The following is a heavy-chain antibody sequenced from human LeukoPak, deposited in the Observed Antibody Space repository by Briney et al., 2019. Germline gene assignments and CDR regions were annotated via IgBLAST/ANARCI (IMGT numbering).Heavy chain of an antibody. V-gene: IGHV4-34*01. CDR3: ARVLVAAGTSAGEYYYYYGMDV. D-gene: IGHD6-13*01. Sequence: SETLSLTCAVYGGSFSGYYWSCIRQPPGKGLEWIGEINHSGSTNYNPSLKSRVTISVDTSKNQFSLKLSSVTAADTAVYYCARVLVAAGTSAGEYYYYYGMDVWGQGTTVTVSS. J-gene: IGHJ6*02. CDR1: GGSFSGYY. CDR2: INHSGST.